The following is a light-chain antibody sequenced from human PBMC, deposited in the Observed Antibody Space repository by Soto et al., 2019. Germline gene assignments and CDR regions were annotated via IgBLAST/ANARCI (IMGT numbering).Light chain of an antibody. CDR3: QQRSNWLT. J-gene: IGKJ4*01. CDR1: QSVSSY. CDR2: DAS. V-gene: IGKV3-11*01. Sequence: EIVLTQSPATLSLSPGERATLSCSASQSVSSYLAWYQQKPGHAPRLLIYDASNRATGIPARFSGSGSGTDFTLTISRLEPEDFAVYYWQQRSNWLTFGGGTKVEIK.